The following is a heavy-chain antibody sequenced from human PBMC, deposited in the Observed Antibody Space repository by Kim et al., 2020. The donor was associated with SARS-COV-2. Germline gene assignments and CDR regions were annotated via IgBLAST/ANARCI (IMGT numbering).Heavy chain of an antibody. Sequence: GESLKISCKGSGYTFDTHWISWVRQTPGKGLEWMGRIDPSDSYTTYSPSFQGHVTFSVEKSVSTVYLHWSSLQASDTGIYYCTRRNGILTGYSDYWGQGASVTVSS. J-gene: IGHJ4*02. D-gene: IGHD3-9*01. CDR3: TRRNGILTGYSDY. CDR2: IDPSDSYT. V-gene: IGHV5-10-1*01. CDR1: GYTFDTHW.